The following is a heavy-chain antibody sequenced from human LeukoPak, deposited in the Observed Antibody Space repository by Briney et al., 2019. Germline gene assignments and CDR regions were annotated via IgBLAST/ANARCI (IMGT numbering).Heavy chain of an antibody. J-gene: IGHJ6*02. V-gene: IGHV1-46*01. Sequence: ASVKVSCEASGYTFTSYYMHWVRQAPGQGLEWMGIINPSGGSTSYAQKFQGRVTMTRDTSTSTVYMELSSLRSEDTAVYYCAREICSSTSCHYYGMDVWGQGTTVTVSS. CDR3: AREICSSTSCHYYGMDV. D-gene: IGHD2-2*01. CDR2: INPSGGST. CDR1: GYTFTSYY.